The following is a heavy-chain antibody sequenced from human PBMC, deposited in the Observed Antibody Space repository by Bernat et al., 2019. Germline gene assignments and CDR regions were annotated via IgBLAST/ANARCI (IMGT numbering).Heavy chain of an antibody. J-gene: IGHJ4*02. Sequence: QVQLVESGGGVVQPGGSLRLSCAASGFTFSSYAMHWVRQAPGKGLEWVALISYRGTNTYYADSVKGRFTISRDDSMNTLYLQLNSLRGEDTAIYYCARDPTAVANLPSYYFDYWGQGTLVTVSS. CDR1: GFTFSSYA. D-gene: IGHD4-23*01. CDR3: ARDPTAVANLPSYYFDY. CDR2: ISYRGTNT. V-gene: IGHV3-30-3*01.